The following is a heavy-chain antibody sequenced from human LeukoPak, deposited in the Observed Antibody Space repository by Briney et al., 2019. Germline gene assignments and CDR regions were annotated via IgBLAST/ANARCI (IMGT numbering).Heavy chain of an antibody. D-gene: IGHD6-19*01. V-gene: IGHV3-23*01. Sequence: GGSLRLSCAASGFTFSTYAMSWVRQAPGNGLEWVSAISDGGGSTFYADSVKGRFTISRDNSKNTLYLQMNSLRAGATAICSWEKEYSSGWYVVDYWGQGTLVTVSS. J-gene: IGHJ4*02. CDR1: GFTFSTYA. CDR2: ISDGGGST. CDR3: EKEYSSGWYVVDY.